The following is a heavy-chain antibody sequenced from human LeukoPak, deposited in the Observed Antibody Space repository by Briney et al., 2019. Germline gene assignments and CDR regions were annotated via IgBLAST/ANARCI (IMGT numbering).Heavy chain of an antibody. CDR1: GFTFSSYS. Sequence: GGSLRLSCAASGFTFSSYSMNWVRQAPGKGLEWVSSISSSSSYIYYADSVKGRFTISRDNAKNSLYRQMNSLRSEDTAVCCSXXXXXXXXXXXXXXXXXXQGTMATVSS. CDR2: ISSSSSYI. J-gene: IGHJ3*02. CDR3: XXXXXXXXXXXXXXXX. V-gene: IGHV3-21*03.